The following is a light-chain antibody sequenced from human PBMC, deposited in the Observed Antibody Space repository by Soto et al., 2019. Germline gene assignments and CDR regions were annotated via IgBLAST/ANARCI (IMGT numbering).Light chain of an antibody. CDR3: QQSYSTTWT. CDR1: QSISTY. Sequence: DIQMTQSPSSLSASVGDRVTITCRASQSISTYLNWYQQKPGKAPKLLISAASSLQSGVPSRFSGSGSETDFTLTISSLQPEDFATYSCQQSYSTTWTFGQGTKVDIK. V-gene: IGKV1-39*01. CDR2: AAS. J-gene: IGKJ1*01.